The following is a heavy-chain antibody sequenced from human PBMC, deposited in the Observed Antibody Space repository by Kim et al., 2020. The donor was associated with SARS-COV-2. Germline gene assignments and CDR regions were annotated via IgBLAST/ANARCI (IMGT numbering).Heavy chain of an antibody. Sequence: GGSLRLSCAASGFTFSSYGMHWVRQAPGKGLEWVAVISYDGSNKYYADSVKGRFTISRDNSKNTLYLQMNSLRAEDTAVYYCAKVKKTTVTTELYYFDYWGQGTLVTVSS. D-gene: IGHD4-17*01. CDR3: AKVKKTTVTTELYYFDY. CDR1: GFTFSSYG. V-gene: IGHV3-30*18. J-gene: IGHJ4*02. CDR2: ISYDGSNK.